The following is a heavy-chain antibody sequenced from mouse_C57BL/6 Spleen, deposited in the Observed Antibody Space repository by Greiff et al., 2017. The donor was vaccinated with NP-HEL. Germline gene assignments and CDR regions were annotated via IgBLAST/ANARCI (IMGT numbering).Heavy chain of an antibody. CDR2: ISGGGGNT. Sequence: EVKLVESGGGLVKPGGSLKLSCAASGFTFSSYTMSWVRQTPEKRLEWVATISGGGGNTYYPDSVKGRFTISRDNAKNTLYLQMSSLRSEDTALYYCARPPYYSNDGWFAYWGQGTLVTVSA. J-gene: IGHJ3*01. CDR3: ARPPYYSNDGWFAY. D-gene: IGHD2-5*01. CDR1: GFTFSSYT. V-gene: IGHV5-9*01.